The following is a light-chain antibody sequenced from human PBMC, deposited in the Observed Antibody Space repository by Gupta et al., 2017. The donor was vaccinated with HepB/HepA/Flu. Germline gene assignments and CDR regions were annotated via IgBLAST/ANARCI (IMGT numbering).Light chain of an antibody. CDR2: AAS. CDR1: QSISSY. CDR3: QQSYSTQT. J-gene: IGKJ5*01. V-gene: IGKV1-39*01. Sequence: DIQMTQSPSSLSASVGDRVTITCRASQSISSYLNWYQQKPGKAPKLLIYAASSLQSGVPSRFSGSGSGTDFTLTSSRRQPEDFATYYWQQSYSTQTFGQGTRLEIK.